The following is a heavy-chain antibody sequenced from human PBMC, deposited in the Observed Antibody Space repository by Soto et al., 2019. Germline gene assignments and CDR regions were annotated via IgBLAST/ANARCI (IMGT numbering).Heavy chain of an antibody. V-gene: IGHV3-7*01. CDR1: GFTFSSYW. D-gene: IGHD5-12*01. CDR3: ARVSGGNVNY. CDR2: IKQDGSEK. J-gene: IGHJ4*02. Sequence: PGGSLRLSCAASGFTFSSYWMSWVRQAPGKGLEWVANIKQDGSEKYYVDPVKGRFTISRDTAKNSLYLQINILRAEDTAVYYCARVSGGNVNYGGQGTLVTVSS.